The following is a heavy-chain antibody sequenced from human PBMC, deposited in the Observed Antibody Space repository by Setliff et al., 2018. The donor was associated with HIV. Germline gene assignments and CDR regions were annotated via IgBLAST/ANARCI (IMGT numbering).Heavy chain of an antibody. CDR3: ARRAGPGGMDV. Sequence: GESLKISCKASGYSFTTYYIGWVRQMPGKGLEWMGIIHPADSDTRYSPSFQGQVTISADKSINTAYLQWSSLKASDTAIYYCARRAGPGGMDVWGQGTTVTVSS. V-gene: IGHV5-51*01. J-gene: IGHJ6*02. CDR2: IHPADSDT. CDR1: GYSFTTYY.